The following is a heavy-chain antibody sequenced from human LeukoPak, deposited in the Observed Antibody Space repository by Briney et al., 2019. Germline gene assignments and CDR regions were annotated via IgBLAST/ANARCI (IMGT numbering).Heavy chain of an antibody. V-gene: IGHV3-9*01. CDR1: GFTFDDYA. D-gene: IGHD4-17*01. J-gene: IGHJ4*02. Sequence: GRSLRLSCAASGFTFDDYAMHWVRHAPGKGLEWVSGISWNSGSIGYADSVKGRFTISRDNAKNSLYLQMNSLRAEDTALYYCAKDMIPATVTPSFDYWGQGTLVTVSS. CDR2: ISWNSGSI. CDR3: AKDMIPATVTPSFDY.